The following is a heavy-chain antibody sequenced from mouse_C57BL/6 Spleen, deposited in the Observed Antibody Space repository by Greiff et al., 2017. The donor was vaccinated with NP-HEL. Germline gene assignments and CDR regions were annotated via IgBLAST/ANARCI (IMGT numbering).Heavy chain of an antibody. Sequence: DVQLVESGGGLVKPGGSLKLSCAASGFTFSSYPMSWVRQTPEKRLEWVATISGGGGNTYYPDSVKGRFTISRDNAKNTLYLQMSSLRSEDTALYYCARRELGLYFDYWGQGTTLTVSS. J-gene: IGHJ2*01. CDR1: GFTFSSYP. D-gene: IGHD4-1*01. CDR3: ARRELGLYFDY. V-gene: IGHV5-9*01. CDR2: ISGGGGNT.